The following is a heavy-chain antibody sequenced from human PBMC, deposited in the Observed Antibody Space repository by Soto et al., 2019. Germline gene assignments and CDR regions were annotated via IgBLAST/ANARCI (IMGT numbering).Heavy chain of an antibody. J-gene: IGHJ5*02. CDR3: ASSVFIAPPLNWFDP. CDR2: INAGNGNT. V-gene: IGHV1-3*01. D-gene: IGHD2-8*01. CDR1: GYTFTGYA. Sequence: GASVKVSCKASGYTFTGYAIHWVRQAPGQRLEWMGWINAGNGNTKYSQKFQGRVTITRDTSASTAYMDLNSLRAEDTAMYYCASSVFIAPPLNWFDPWGQGTLVTVSS.